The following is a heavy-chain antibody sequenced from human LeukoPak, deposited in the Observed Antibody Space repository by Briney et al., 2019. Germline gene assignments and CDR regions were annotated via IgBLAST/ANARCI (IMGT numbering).Heavy chain of an antibody. CDR1: GYTFTGYY. J-gene: IGHJ3*02. V-gene: IGHV1-2*02. Sequence: ASVKLSCKASGYTFTGYYMHWVRQAPGQGLEWMGWINPNSGGTNYAQKFQGRVTMTRDTSISTAYMELSRLRSDDTAVYYCARTGSGYYGVHDAFDIWGQGTMVTVSS. D-gene: IGHD3-22*01. CDR2: INPNSGGT. CDR3: ARTGSGYYGVHDAFDI.